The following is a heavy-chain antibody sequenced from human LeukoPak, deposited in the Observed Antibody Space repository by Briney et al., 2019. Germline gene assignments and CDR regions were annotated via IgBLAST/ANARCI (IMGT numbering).Heavy chain of an antibody. CDR3: ASISGITGTTGRFDY. CDR1: GGPISSYY. D-gene: IGHD1-7*01. J-gene: IGHJ4*02. V-gene: IGHV4-59*01. CDR2: IYYSGST. Sequence: SETLSLTCTVSGGPISSYYWSWIRQPPGKGLEWIGYIYYSGSTNYNPSLKSRVTISVDTSKNQFSLKLSSVTAADTAAYYCASISGITGTTGRFDYWGQGTLVTVSS.